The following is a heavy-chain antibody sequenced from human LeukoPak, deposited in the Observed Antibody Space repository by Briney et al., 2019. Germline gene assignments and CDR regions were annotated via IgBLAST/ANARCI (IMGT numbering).Heavy chain of an antibody. Sequence: SVKVSCKASGRRFTGLAVTWLRHVPGQGFEWMGRIIPIIDATHYAQKFQDRVTITADESTSTAYMELHSLRSEDTAVYFCASSLLRMADLLPSHFDYWGQGTLVTVSS. J-gene: IGHJ4*02. CDR2: IIPIIDAT. D-gene: IGHD3-10*01. V-gene: IGHV1-69*11. CDR3: ASSLLRMADLLPSHFDY. CDR1: GRRFTGLA.